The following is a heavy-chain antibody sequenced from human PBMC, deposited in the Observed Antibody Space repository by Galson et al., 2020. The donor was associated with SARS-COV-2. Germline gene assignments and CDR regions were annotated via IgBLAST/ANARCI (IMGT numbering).Heavy chain of an antibody. D-gene: IGHD3-10*01. V-gene: IGHV4-38-2*02. CDR1: GYSISSGYY. CDR3: ARRGSVDVSGVDV. CDR2: IFHSGGS. J-gene: IGHJ6*02. Sequence: SETLSLTCTVSGYSISSGYYWGWIRQSPGKGLEWIGSIFHSGGSNYNSSLKSRVTISIDKSKSQFSLQLRSVTAADTAVYYCARRGSVDVSGVDVWGQGTTVTVSS.